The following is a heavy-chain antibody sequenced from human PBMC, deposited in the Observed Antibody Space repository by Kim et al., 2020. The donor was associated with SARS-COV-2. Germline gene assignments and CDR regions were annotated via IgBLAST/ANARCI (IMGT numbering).Heavy chain of an antibody. CDR3: ARSSLTMVLDY. CDR2: TRNKANSYTT. V-gene: IGHV3-72*01. Sequence: GGSLRLSCAASGFTFSDHYMDWVRQAPGKGLEWVGRTRNKANSYTTEYAASVKGRFTISRDDSKNSLYLQMNSLKTEDTAVYYCARSSLTMVLDYWGQGTLVTVSS. CDR1: GFTFSDHY. J-gene: IGHJ4*02. D-gene: IGHD3-10*01.